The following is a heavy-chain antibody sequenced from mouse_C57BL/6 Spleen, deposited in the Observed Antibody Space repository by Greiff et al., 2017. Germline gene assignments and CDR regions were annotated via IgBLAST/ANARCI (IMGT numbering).Heavy chain of an antibody. D-gene: IGHD1-1*01. CDR3: ARQGATTVPIY. CDR2: INPSSGYT. V-gene: IGHV1-7*01. J-gene: IGHJ2*01. CDR1: GYTFTSYW. Sequence: QVQLQQSGADLAKPGASVKLSCTASGYTFTSYWMHWVQQSPGQGLEWIGYINPSSGYTKYNQKFKDKATLTADKSSSTAYMQLSSLTSEDSAVXYCARQGATTVPIYWGKGTTLTVSS.